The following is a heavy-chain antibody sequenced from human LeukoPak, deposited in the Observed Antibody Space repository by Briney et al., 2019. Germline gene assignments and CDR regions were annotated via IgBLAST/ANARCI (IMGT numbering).Heavy chain of an antibody. J-gene: IGHJ4*02. CDR2: ISSSGSTI. D-gene: IGHD4-23*01. V-gene: IGHV3-48*01. CDR1: GFTFSSYG. Sequence: PGGSLRLSCAASGFTFSSYGMSWVRQAPGKGLEWVSYISSSGSTIYYADSVKGRFTISRDNSKNTLYLQMNSLRAEDTAVYYCARRAGGYSHPYDYWGQGILVTVSS. CDR3: ARRAGGYSHPYDY.